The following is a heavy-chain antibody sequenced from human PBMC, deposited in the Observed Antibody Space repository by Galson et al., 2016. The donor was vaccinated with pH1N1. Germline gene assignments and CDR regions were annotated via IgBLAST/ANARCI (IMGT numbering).Heavy chain of an antibody. CDR1: GFSLSTSGVG. V-gene: IGHV2-5*01. CDR3: AHILYGDYVGWFDP. Sequence: PALVKPTQTLTLTCTFSGFSLSTSGVGVGWIRQPPGKALEWLALIYWNDDKRYSPSLKSRITITKDTSKNQVVLTSTNMDPVDTATYYCAHILYGDYVGWFDPWGQGTLVTVSS. CDR2: IYWNDDK. J-gene: IGHJ5*02. D-gene: IGHD4-17*01.